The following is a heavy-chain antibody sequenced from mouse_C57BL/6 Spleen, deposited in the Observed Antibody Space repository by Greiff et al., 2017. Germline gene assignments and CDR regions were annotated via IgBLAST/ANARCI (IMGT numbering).Heavy chain of an antibody. J-gene: IGHJ2*01. CDR2: INPYNGGT. D-gene: IGHD1-1*01. V-gene: IGHV1-19*01. CDR1: GYTFTDYY. CDR3: ARKGLYYGSPEYYFDY. Sequence: EVQLQQSGPVLVKPGASVKMSCKASGYTFTDYYMNWVKQSHGKSLEWIGVINPYNGGTSYNQKFKGKATLTVDKSSSTAYMELNSLTSEDSAVYYCARKGLYYGSPEYYFDYWGQGTTLTVSS.